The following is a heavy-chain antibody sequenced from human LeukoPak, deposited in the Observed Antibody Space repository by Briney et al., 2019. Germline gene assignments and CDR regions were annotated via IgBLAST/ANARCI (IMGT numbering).Heavy chain of an antibody. Sequence: SETLSLTCAVFGGSFDGYYWTWIRQSPEKGLEWIGEIVYSGSTNYNPSLKSRVIISADTSKVQFSLTLSSVTAADTAVYYCARDALSGRMDEYFQHWGQGTLVIVSS. V-gene: IGHV4-34*12. J-gene: IGHJ1*01. CDR2: IVYSGST. D-gene: IGHD1-26*01. CDR3: ARDALSGRMDEYFQH. CDR1: GGSFDGYY.